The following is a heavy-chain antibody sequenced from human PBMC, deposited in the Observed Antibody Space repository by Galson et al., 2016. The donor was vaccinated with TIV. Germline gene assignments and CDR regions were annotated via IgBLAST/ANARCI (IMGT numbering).Heavy chain of an antibody. CDR3: ARDRASGGTTYYYGLGV. CDR2: IAYDGSDK. Sequence: KGLEWVAVIAYDGSDKYYADSVKGRFTISRDNSKNTLYLQMNSLRVEDTAVYYCARDRASGGTTYYYGLGVWGQGTTVIVSS. J-gene: IGHJ6*02. V-gene: IGHV3-30-3*01. D-gene: IGHD2/OR15-2a*01.